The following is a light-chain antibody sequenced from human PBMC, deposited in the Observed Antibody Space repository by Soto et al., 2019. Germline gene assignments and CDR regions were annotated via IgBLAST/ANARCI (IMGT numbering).Light chain of an antibody. Sequence: SQMTQSPSTLSSSFGDRVTITWWASQSISGCLAWYQQKQGKAPNLLIYDASSVQSGVPSRFSVSGSGTDFTLTISSLQTEDFATYYCQQANSFXITFGQGTRLEIK. CDR2: DAS. CDR3: QQANSFXIT. CDR1: QSISGC. V-gene: IGKV1-12*01. J-gene: IGKJ5*01.